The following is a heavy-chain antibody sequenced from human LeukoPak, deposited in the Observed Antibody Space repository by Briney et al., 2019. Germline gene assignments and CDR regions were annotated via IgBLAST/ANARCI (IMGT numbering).Heavy chain of an antibody. V-gene: IGHV4-39*07. D-gene: IGHD6-13*01. CDR3: AREAKSSAGPASRREFDC. Sequence: PSETLSLTCAVSGGSISSSAYYWGWIRQPPGKGLEWIGTIFHSGNTYYNPSLKSRATMSVDTSKNQFSLKLSSVTAADTAVYYCAREAKSSAGPASRREFDCWGQGTLVTVSS. CDR2: IFHSGNT. J-gene: IGHJ4*02. CDR1: GGSISSSAYY.